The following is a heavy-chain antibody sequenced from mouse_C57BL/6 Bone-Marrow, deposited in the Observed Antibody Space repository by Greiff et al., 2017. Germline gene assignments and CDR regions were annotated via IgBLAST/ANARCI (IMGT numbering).Heavy chain of an antibody. CDR2: IDPSDSET. Sequence: VKLVESGAELVRPGSSVKLSCKASGYTFTSYWMHWVKQRPIQGLEWIGNIDPSDSETHYNQKFKDKATLTVDKSSSTAYMQLSSLTSEDSAVYYCAIDYYGSSYWYFDVWGTGTTVTVSS. V-gene: IGHV1-52*01. CDR1: GYTFTSYW. J-gene: IGHJ1*03. D-gene: IGHD1-1*01. CDR3: AIDYYGSSYWYFDV.